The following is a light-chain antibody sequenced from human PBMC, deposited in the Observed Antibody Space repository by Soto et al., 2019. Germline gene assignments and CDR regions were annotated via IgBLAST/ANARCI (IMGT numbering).Light chain of an antibody. J-gene: IGKJ1*01. CDR2: GAS. CDR3: QQYNNWPRT. CDR1: QSVSSN. Sequence: IGITKSPATLSVSQGERATLSCRASQSVSSNLAWYQQKPGQAPRLLIYGASTRATGIPARFSGSGSGTEFTLTISSLQSEDFAVYYCQQYNNWPRTFGQGTKVDIK. V-gene: IGKV3-15*01.